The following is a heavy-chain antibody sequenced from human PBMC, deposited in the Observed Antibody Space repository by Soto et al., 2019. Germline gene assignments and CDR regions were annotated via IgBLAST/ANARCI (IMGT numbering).Heavy chain of an antibody. CDR3: ARELYGNYAFDS. CDR2: IGGSSASI. J-gene: IGHJ4*02. D-gene: IGHD4-17*01. V-gene: IGHV3-21*01. Sequence: LGGSLRLSCAAFVFTFSSYSMNWVRHAPGKGLEWVSSIGGSSASISYADTVRGRFTMSRDNAQMSLYLHMSSLRAEDTAVYYCARELYGNYAFDSWGQGTLVTVSS. CDR1: VFTFSSYS.